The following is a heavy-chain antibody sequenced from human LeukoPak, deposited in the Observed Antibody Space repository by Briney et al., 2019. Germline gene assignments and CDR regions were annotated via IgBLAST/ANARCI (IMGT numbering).Heavy chain of an antibody. CDR2: INTNTGIP. D-gene: IGHD6-6*01. Sequence: ASVKVSCTAFGYTFSSHAMNWVRQAPGQGPELMGWINTNTGIPTYAQGFAGRFVFSLDTSVTTAYLQITSLKAEDTAVYYCARDLVSAGFDIWGQGTMVTVSS. J-gene: IGHJ3*02. CDR1: GYTFSSHA. CDR3: ARDLVSAGFDI. V-gene: IGHV7-4-1*02.